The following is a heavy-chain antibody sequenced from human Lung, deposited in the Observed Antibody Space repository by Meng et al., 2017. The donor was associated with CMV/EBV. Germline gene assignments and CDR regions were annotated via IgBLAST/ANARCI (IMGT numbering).Heavy chain of an antibody. D-gene: IGHD6-13*01. CDR3: ARDVPRAGGAGSQFDF. Sequence: SGNVFSTFASSWLRHAPGQGLAWMGGVVPLFGTANYAQKFQGRVTITADASTTTAYMELRSLKSEDTATYFCARDVPRAGGAGSQFDFWGQGTLVTVSS. CDR2: VVPLFGTA. V-gene: IGHV1-69*01. J-gene: IGHJ4*02. CDR1: GNVFSTFA.